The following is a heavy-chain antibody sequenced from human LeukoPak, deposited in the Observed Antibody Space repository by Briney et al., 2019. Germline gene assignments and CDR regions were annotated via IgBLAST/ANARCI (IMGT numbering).Heavy chain of an antibody. CDR1: GFTFSSYS. D-gene: IGHD3-22*01. CDR3: ARSEGYYDSSGYYFMAFDI. V-gene: IGHV3-21*01. Sequence: GGSLRLSCAASGFTFSSYSMNWVRQAPGKGLEWVSSISSSSSYVYYADSVKGRFTTSRDNAKNSLYLQMNSLRAEDTAVYYCARSEGYYDSSGYYFMAFDIWGQGTMVTVSS. J-gene: IGHJ3*02. CDR2: ISSSSSYV.